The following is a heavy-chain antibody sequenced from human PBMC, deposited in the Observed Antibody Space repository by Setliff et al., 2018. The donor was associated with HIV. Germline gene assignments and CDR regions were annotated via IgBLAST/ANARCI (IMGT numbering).Heavy chain of an antibody. D-gene: IGHD3-10*01. J-gene: IGHJ3*02. CDR2: IHYSGHT. V-gene: IGHV4-61*01. CDR3: AKAPTHYFGNNKSSWPDAFDI. CDR1: GGSVSSDSYH. Sequence: ASETLSLTCTVSGGSVSSDSYHWTWIRQPPGKGLEWTGHIHYSGHTKSNPSLTSRLIMSIDTSKRQFSLKLTSVTAADTAVYYCAKAPTHYFGNNKSSWPDAFDIWGLGTMVTVSS.